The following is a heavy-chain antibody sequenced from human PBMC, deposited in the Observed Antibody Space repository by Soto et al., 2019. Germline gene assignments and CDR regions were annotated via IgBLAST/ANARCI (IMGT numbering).Heavy chain of an antibody. CDR2: IIPIFGTA. V-gene: IGHV1-69*06. J-gene: IGHJ4*02. CDR3: ARSSSGPSDY. CDR1: GGPFSSYA. D-gene: IGHD6-19*01. Sequence: SGKVCFKASGGPFSSYAISLVRQAPGQGLEWMGGIIPIFGTANYAQKFQGRVTITADKSTRTAYMELSSLRSEDTAVYYCARSSSGPSDYWGQGTMVTVSS.